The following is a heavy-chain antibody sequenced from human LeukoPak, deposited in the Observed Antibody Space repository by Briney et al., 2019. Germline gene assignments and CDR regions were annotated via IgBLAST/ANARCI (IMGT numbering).Heavy chain of an antibody. V-gene: IGHV3-20*04. J-gene: IGHJ4*02. CDR3: ARDGGHDYGGNDY. Sequence: PGGSLRLSCAASGFTFDDYGMSWVRQVPGKGLEWVSGINWNGGSTGYADSAKGRFTISRDNAKNSLYLQMNSLRAEDTALYYCARDGGHDYGGNDYWGQGTLVTVSS. D-gene: IGHD4-23*01. CDR2: INWNGGST. CDR1: GFTFDDYG.